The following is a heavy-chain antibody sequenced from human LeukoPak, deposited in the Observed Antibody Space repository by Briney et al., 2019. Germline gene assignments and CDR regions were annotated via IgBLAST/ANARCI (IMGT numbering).Heavy chain of an antibody. CDR1: GGSISSQY. CDR2: IYYSGST. D-gene: IGHD5-24*01. Sequence: SETLSLTCTVSGGSISSQYWSWIRQPPGKGVERSGYIYYSGSTNYNPSLKSRVTISVEKSKKKFSLKLSSVTAADTAVYYSARRGGATVDYWGQGTLVTVSS. V-gene: IGHV4-59*11. CDR3: ARRGGATVDY. J-gene: IGHJ4*02.